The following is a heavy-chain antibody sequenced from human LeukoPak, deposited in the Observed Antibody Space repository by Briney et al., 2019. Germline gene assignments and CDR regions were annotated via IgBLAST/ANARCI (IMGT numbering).Heavy chain of an antibody. CDR3: ARGGNRRGYYYYGMDV. CDR1: GYTFTSYA. D-gene: IGHD1-14*01. Sequence: SVKVSCKASGYTFTSYAMNWVRQAPGQGLEWMGGIIPIFGTANYAQKFQGRVTITADESTSTAYMELSSLRSEDTAVYYCARGGNRRGYYYYGMDVWGQGTTVTVSS. CDR2: IIPIFGTA. V-gene: IGHV1-69*13. J-gene: IGHJ6*02.